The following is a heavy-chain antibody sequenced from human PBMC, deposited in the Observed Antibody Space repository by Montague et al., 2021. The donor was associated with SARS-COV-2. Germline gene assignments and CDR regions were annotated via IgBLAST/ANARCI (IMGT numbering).Heavy chain of an antibody. CDR1: GGSVSSSCYY. V-gene: IGHV4-39*01. D-gene: IGHD3-10*01. CDR3: ARHITGSGNACDI. J-gene: IGHJ3*02. Sequence: SETLSLTCTVSGGSVSSSCYYWGWIRPPPGKGLEWNGCIYYTGSTYSNPYLRIRVTISVDTSKNQFSLKLSSVTAADTAVYYCARHITGSGNACDIWGQGTMVTVSS. CDR2: IYYTGST.